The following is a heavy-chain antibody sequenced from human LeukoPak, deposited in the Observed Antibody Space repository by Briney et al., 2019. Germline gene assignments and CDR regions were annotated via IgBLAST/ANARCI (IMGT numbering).Heavy chain of an antibody. V-gene: IGHV4-39*01. Sequence: PSETLSLTCTVSGGSISSSSYYWGWIRQPPGKGLEWIGSIYYSGSTYYNPSLKSRVTISVDTSKNQFSLKLSSATAADTAVCYCARRSSGWSRYWFDPWGQGTLVTVSS. CDR2: IYYSGST. J-gene: IGHJ5*02. CDR1: GGSISSSSYY. CDR3: ARRSSGWSRYWFDP. D-gene: IGHD6-19*01.